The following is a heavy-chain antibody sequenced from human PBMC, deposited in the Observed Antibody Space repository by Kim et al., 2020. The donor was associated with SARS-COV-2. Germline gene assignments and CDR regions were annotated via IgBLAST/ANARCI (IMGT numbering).Heavy chain of an antibody. Sequence: VGSLRLSCEASTFSFSRSDMTWVRQTPEKGLEWVSVISANGVTTFYADAVKGRFTISRDNSKNTLYLQMNSLRAEDTAIYYCASSDHLPREYWGQGTLVT. CDR3: ASSDHLPREY. V-gene: IGHV3-23*01. CDR2: ISANGVTT. J-gene: IGHJ4*02. CDR1: TFSFSRSD.